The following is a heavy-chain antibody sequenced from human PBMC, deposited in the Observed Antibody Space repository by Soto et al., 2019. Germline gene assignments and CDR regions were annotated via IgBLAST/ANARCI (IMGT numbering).Heavy chain of an antibody. CDR1: GGSFSGYY. CDR2: INHSGST. J-gene: IGHJ6*02. D-gene: IGHD2-2*02. V-gene: IGHV4-34*01. CDR3: ARSNMGVPAAITGMDV. Sequence: PSETLSLTCAVYGGSFSGYYWSWIRQPPGKGLEWIGEINHSGSTNYNPSLKSRVTISVDTSKNQFSLKLSSVTAADTAVYYCARSNMGVPAAITGMDVWGQGTTVTVSS.